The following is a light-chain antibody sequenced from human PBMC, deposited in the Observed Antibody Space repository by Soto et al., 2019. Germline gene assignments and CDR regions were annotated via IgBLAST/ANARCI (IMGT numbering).Light chain of an antibody. V-gene: IGKV1-12*01. CDR1: QGISNW. CDR2: GAS. J-gene: IGKJ4*01. Sequence: DIQMTQSPSSVSASVGDRVTITCRASQGISNWLAWYQQQPGKAPKLLIYGASSLQSGVPSRFSGGGSGTHFTLIVSSLQPEHFATYYCQQTNTFLPLTFVGATKVAI. CDR3: QQTNTFLPLT.